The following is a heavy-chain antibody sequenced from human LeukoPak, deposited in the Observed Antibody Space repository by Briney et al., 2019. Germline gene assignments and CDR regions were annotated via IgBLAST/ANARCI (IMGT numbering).Heavy chain of an antibody. CDR2: INAGNGNT. D-gene: IGHD6-19*01. J-gene: IGHJ6*02. Sequence: ASVKVSCKASGYTFTSYAMHWVRQAPGQRLEWMGWINAGNGNTKYSQKFQGRVTMTRDTSTSTVYMELSSLRSEDTAVYYCARTDGIAVAGVYYYYGMDVWGQGTTVTVSS. CDR3: ARTDGIAVAGVYYYYGMDV. CDR1: GYTFTSYA. V-gene: IGHV1-3*01.